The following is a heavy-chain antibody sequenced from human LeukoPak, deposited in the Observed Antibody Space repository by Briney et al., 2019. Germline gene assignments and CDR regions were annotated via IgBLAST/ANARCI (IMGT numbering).Heavy chain of an antibody. V-gene: IGHV4-59*01. D-gene: IGHD2-2*01. CDR2: IYYSGST. CDR3: ARLTHAMAYDY. J-gene: IGHJ4*02. Sequence: PSETLSLTCTVSGGSISSYYWSWIRQPPGKGLEWIGYIYYSGSTNYNPSLKSRVTISVDTSKNQFSLKLSSVTAADTAVYYCARLTHAMAYDYWGQGTLVTVSS. CDR1: GGSISSYY.